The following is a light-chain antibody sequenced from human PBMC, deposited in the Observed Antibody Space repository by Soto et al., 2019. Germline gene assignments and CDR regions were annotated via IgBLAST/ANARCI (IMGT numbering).Light chain of an antibody. Sequence: QSALTQPASVSGSPGQSITISCTGTSSDVGDYNYVSWYQQHPGKAPKLMIFDVSNRPSGVSNRFSGSKSGNTASLTISGLQAEDEADYYCSSYTSSSTRVFGTGIKLTVL. CDR3: SSYTSSSTRV. V-gene: IGLV2-14*01. J-gene: IGLJ1*01. CDR1: SSDVGDYNY. CDR2: DVS.